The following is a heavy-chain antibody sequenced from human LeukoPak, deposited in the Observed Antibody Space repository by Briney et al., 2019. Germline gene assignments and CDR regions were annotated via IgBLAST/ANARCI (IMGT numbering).Heavy chain of an antibody. CDR3: ASHYFDDTFDI. CDR1: GGSISSYY. CDR2: IYHSGNT. J-gene: IGHJ3*02. D-gene: IGHD3-10*01. V-gene: IGHV4-59*08. Sequence: SETLSLTCTVSGGSISSYYWGWIRQPPGKGLEWIGYIYHSGNTNYNPSLKSRVTISVDTSKNQFSLKLSCVTAADTAVYYCASHYFDDTFDIWGRGTVVTVSS.